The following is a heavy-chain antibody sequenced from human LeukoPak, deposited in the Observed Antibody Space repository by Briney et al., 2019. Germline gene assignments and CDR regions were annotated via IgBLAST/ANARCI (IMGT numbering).Heavy chain of an antibody. CDR3: AKDGYYYVSEYFQH. CDR2: IRYDGSNK. CDR1: GFTFSSYG. V-gene: IGHV3-30*02. D-gene: IGHD3-22*01. Sequence: GGSLRLSCAASGFTFSSYGMHWVRQAPGKGLEWVAFIRYDGSNKYYADSVKGRFTISRDNSKNTLYLQMNSLRAEDTAVYYCAKDGYYYVSEYFQHWGQGTLVTVSS. J-gene: IGHJ1*01.